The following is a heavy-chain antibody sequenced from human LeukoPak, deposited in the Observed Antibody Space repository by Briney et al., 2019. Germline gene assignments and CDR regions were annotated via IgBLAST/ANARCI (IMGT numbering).Heavy chain of an antibody. CDR2: IYHSGST. V-gene: IGHV4-4*02. CDR1: GGSISSSNW. CDR3: GLGHYSGTGYYYGMDV. Sequence: SETLSLTCAVSGGSISSSNWWSWVRQPPGKGLEWIGEIYHSGSTNYNPSLKSRVTISVDKSKNQFSLKLSSVTAADTAVYYCGLGHYSGTGYYYGMDVWGQGTTVTVSS. J-gene: IGHJ6*02. D-gene: IGHD6-13*01.